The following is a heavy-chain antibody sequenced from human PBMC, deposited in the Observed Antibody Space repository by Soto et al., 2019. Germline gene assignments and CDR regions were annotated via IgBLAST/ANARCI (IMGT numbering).Heavy chain of an antibody. CDR1: GFTFSDYD. Sequence: GGSLRLSCAASGFTFSDYDMHWVRHSPGKGLEWVSGISWDSGRICYADSVKGRFTISRDNAQNSLYLQMNRLRAEATALYYCAKGSGQYYYYYGMDVWGQGTTVTVSS. CDR2: ISWDSGRI. J-gene: IGHJ6*02. CDR3: AKGSGQYYYYYGMDV. D-gene: IGHD5-12*01. V-gene: IGHV3-9*01.